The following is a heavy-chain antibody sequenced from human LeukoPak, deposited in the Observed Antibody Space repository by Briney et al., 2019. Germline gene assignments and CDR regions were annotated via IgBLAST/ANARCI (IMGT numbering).Heavy chain of an antibody. Sequence: GESLKISCKGSGYSFTNYWIAWVRQMPGKGLEWMGIIYPDDSATRYSPSFQGQVTISADKSISTAYLQWSSLRASDTAIYYCARASPPLDSSAYYWYFDLWGRGTLVTVSS. CDR1: GYSFTNYW. D-gene: IGHD3-22*01. V-gene: IGHV5-51*01. J-gene: IGHJ2*01. CDR3: ARASPPLDSSAYYWYFDL. CDR2: IYPDDSAT.